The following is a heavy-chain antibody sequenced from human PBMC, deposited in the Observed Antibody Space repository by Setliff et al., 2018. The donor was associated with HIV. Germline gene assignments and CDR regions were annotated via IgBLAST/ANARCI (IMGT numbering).Heavy chain of an antibody. V-gene: IGHV1-2*06. D-gene: IGHD3-3*01. CDR1: GYSFTDYY. CDR2: ISPNSGGT. J-gene: IGHJ6*02. CDR3: ARDLRDGFEEWFSTLDDGMDV. Sequence: ASVKVSCNASGYSFTDYYIHWVRQAPGQGLEWVGRISPNSGGTNYAVKFQGRVTMTRDTSINTIYMELSRLRSDDTAVYYCARDLRDGFEEWFSTLDDGMDVWGQGTTVTVSS.